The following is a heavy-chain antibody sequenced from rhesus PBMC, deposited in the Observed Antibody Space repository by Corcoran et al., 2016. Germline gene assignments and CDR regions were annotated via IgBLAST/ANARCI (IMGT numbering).Heavy chain of an antibody. J-gene: IGHJ4*01. V-gene: IGHV3-100*01. Sequence: EVQLVESGGDLVKPGGSRRLSCVASGFTFSKYFMHWVRQAPGEGLEWVSFISESGGTTHYADSVKGRFTISRDNAKNSLFLEMNSLRAEDSAVYFCSREPPGDFGFDYWGQGVLVAVSS. CDR1: GFTFSKYF. D-gene: IGHD4-29*01. CDR3: SREPPGDFGFDY. CDR2: ISESGGTT.